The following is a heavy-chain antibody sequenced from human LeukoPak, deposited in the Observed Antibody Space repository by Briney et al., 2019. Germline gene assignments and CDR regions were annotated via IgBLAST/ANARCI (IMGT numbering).Heavy chain of an antibody. CDR3: ARGPTVTDYYYYGMDV. Sequence: SETLSLTCTVSGGSISSYYWSCIRQPPGKGLEWIGYIYYSGSTNYNPSLKSRVTISVDTSKNQFSLKLSSVTAADTAVYYCARGPTVTDYYYYGMDVWGQGTTVTVSS. CDR2: IYYSGST. J-gene: IGHJ6*02. CDR1: GGSISSYY. V-gene: IGHV4-59*01. D-gene: IGHD4-11*01.